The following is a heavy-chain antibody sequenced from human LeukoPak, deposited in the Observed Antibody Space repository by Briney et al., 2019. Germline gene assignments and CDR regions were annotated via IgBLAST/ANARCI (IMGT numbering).Heavy chain of an antibody. J-gene: IGHJ3*02. CDR1: GYTFTSYG. V-gene: IGHV1-18*01. CDR3: ARLLGGTTGTTGAFDI. Sequence: GASVEVSCKASGYTFTSYGISWVRQAPGQGLEWMGWISAYNGNTNYAQKLQGRVTMTTDTSTSTAYMELRSLGSDDTAVYYCARLLGGTTGTTGAFDIWGQGTMVTVSS. D-gene: IGHD1-1*01. CDR2: ISAYNGNT.